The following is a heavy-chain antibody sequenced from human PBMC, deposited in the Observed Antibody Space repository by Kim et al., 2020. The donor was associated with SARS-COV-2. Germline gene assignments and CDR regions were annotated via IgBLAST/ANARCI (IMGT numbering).Heavy chain of an antibody. CDR3: AREMKSSSWYTYYYYYGMDV. CDR1: GFTVSSNY. V-gene: IGHV3-66*02. CDR2: IYSGGST. J-gene: IGHJ6*02. Sequence: GGSLRLSCAASGFTVSSNYMSWVRQAPGKGLEWVSVIYSGGSTYYADSVKGRFTISRDNSKNTLYLQMNSLRAEDTAVYYCAREMKSSSWYTYYYYYGMDVWGQGTTVTVSS. D-gene: IGHD6-13*01.